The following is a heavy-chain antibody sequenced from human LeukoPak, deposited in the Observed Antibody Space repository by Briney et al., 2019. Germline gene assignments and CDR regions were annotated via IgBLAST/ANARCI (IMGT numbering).Heavy chain of an antibody. J-gene: IGHJ4*02. Sequence: SETLSLTCAVSGGSISSSNWWSWVRQPPGKGLEWIGEIYHSGSTNYNPSLKSRVTISVDKSKNQFSLKLSSVTAADTAVYYCARDRYCTNGVCYPIDYWGQGTLVTVSS. CDR3: ARDRYCTNGVCYPIDY. D-gene: IGHD2-8*01. CDR1: GGSISSSNW. V-gene: IGHV4-4*02. CDR2: IYHSGST.